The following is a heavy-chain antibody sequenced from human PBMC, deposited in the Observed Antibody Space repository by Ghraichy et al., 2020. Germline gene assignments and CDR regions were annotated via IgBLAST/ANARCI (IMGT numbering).Heavy chain of an antibody. D-gene: IGHD4-17*01. J-gene: IGHJ4*02. V-gene: IGHV5-51*01. Sequence: GESLNISCKVSGYKFISYWVGWVRQTPGKGLEWIGIIYPYDSETIYSPSFQGQVTISADQSINTVYLQWSSLKGSDTAMYYCAKHSRAGGDYGSSWGQGTLVTVSS. CDR1: GYKFISYW. CDR2: IYPYDSET. CDR3: AKHSRAGGDYGSS.